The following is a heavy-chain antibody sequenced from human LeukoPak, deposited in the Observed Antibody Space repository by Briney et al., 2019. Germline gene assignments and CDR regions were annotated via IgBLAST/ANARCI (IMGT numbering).Heavy chain of an antibody. CDR2: ISVYNGNT. J-gene: IGHJ4*02. Sequence: GASVKVSCKASGGTFSSYAISRVRQAPGQGLEWMGWISVYNGNTIYAEKLQGRVTVTTDTSTTTAYMELRSLTSDDTAVYYCARSLNGRNWYLYDNWGQGTLVTVSS. V-gene: IGHV1-18*01. D-gene: IGHD6-13*01. CDR3: ARSLNGRNWYLYDN. CDR1: GGTFSSYA.